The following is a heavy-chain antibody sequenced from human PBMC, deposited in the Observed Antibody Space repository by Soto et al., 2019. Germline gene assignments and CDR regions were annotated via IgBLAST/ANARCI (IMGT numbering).Heavy chain of an antibody. V-gene: IGHV1-2*02. CDR1: GYTFGAYY. CDR2: VSPLSGGT. CDR3: AREFDSGDLGLDR. J-gene: IGHJ6*02. Sequence: QVRLVQSGPEVKTPGASVRVSCKSSGYTFGAYYIHWVRQDPGQGLEWMGWVSPLSGGTNIAQRFQGRRELTNDASINTVFMELSSLRSDDTALYFCAREFDSGDLGLDRWGQGTTVSVS. D-gene: IGHD2-21*01.